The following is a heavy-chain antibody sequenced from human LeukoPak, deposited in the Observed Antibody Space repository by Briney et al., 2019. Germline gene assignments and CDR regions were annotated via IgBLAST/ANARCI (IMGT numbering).Heavy chain of an antibody. Sequence: ASVKVSCKASGYTFTSYGISWVRQAPGQGLEWMGWISAYNGNTNYAQKLQGRVTVTTDTSTSTAYMELRSLRSDDTAVYYCARGAPGSGSYSTEPDDAFDIWGQGTMVTVSS. CDR1: GYTFTSYG. D-gene: IGHD3-10*01. J-gene: IGHJ3*02. CDR2: ISAYNGNT. CDR3: ARGAPGSGSYSTEPDDAFDI. V-gene: IGHV1-18*01.